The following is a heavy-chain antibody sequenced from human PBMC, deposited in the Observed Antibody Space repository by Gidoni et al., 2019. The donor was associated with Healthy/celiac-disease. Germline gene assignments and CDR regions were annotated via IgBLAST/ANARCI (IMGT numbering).Heavy chain of an antibody. D-gene: IGHD6-13*01. CDR3: ASHETKWYSSSWYDY. CDR2: IIPIFGTA. CDR1: GGTFRSYA. Sequence: QVQLVQSGAEVKKPGSSVTVSCKASGGTFRSYAISWVRQAPGQGLEWMGGIIPIFGTANYAQKFQGRVTITADESTSTAYMELSSLRSEDTAVYYCASHETKWYSSSWYDYWGQGTLVTVSS. V-gene: IGHV1-69*01. J-gene: IGHJ4*02.